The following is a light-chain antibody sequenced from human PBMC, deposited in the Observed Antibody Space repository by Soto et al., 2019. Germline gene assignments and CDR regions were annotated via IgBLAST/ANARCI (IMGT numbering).Light chain of an antibody. V-gene: IGLV2-14*01. J-gene: IGLJ1*01. CDR2: DVS. CDR1: SSDVGGYNY. Sequence: LTQPASVSGSPGQSITISCTGTSSDVGGYNYVSWYQQHPGKAPKLMIYDVSNRPSGVSNRFSGSKSGNTASLTISGLQAEDEADYYCSSYTSSSTLEVFGTGIKVTVL. CDR3: SSYTSSSTLEV.